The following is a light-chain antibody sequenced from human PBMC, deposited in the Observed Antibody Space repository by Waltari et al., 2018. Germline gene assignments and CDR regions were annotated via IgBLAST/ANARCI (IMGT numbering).Light chain of an antibody. J-gene: IGLJ3*02. CDR3: QTGGHGTWV. CDR2: VNSDGSH. V-gene: IGLV4-69*01. Sequence: QLVLTHSPSASASLGPSVTLTCTLSSGHSTNIIAWLQHQPEKGPRDLMNVNSDGSHNKGVGIPDRFSGSSSGAERYLTISSLQSEDEADYYCQTGGHGTWVFGGGTRLTVL. CDR1: SGHSTNI.